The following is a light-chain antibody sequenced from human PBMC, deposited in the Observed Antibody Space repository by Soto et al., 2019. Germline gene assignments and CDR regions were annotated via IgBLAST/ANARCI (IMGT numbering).Light chain of an antibody. CDR2: DVT. CDR1: SSDVGAYNY. Sequence: QSALTQPPSASGSPGQSVTISCIGTSSDVGAYNYVSWYQQHPGKAPKLLIYDVTKRPSGVPDRFSGSKSGNTASLTVSGLQAEDGADYYCSSLAGGNIREVFGTGTKLTVL. V-gene: IGLV2-8*01. CDR3: SSLAGGNIREV. J-gene: IGLJ1*01.